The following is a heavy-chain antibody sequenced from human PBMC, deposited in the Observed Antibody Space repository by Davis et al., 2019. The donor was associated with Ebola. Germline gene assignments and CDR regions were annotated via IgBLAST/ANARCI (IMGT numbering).Heavy chain of an antibody. V-gene: IGHV1-46*01. CDR2: INPSGGAT. CDR1: GYSFSTYY. CDR3: ARGIAYGDSWYYFGMDV. D-gene: IGHD2-8*02. Sequence: ASVKVSCKASGYSFSTYYMHWVRRAPGQGLEWVGIINPSGGATNYAQKFQGRVAMTSDTSTSTVHMELSSLRSEDTAVYYCARGIAYGDSWYYFGMDVWGRGTTLTVSS. J-gene: IGHJ6*02.